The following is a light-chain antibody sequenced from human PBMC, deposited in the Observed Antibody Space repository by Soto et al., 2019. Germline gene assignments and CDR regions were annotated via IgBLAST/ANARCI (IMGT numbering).Light chain of an antibody. CDR1: SSDIGHYNY. J-gene: IGLJ1*01. CDR3: SSYTTTSTQV. CDR2: EVR. V-gene: IGLV2-14*01. Sequence: QAVVTQPASVSGSPGQSITISCTGTSSDIGHYNYVSWYQQHPGKVPKLIISEVRNRPSGVSDRFSGSKSGNSASLTISGLQTEDEADYYCSSYTTTSTQVFGSGTKVTVL.